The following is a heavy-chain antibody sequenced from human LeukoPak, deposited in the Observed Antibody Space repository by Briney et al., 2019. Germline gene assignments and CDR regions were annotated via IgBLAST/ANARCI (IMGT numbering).Heavy chain of an antibody. V-gene: IGHV1-69*04. CDR3: ASAGRQHHRAWRYEYFYGLDV. CDR1: GGTLCSYA. CDR2: IIPILGIA. J-gene: IGHJ6*02. Sequence: ASVKVSCKSSGGTLCSYAISWVRQAPGQGLEWMGRIIPILGIANYAQKFQGRVTITADKSTSTAYMELSSLRSEDTAVYSCASAGRQHHRAWRYEYFYGLDVWSQGTTVTVSS. D-gene: IGHD3-16*01.